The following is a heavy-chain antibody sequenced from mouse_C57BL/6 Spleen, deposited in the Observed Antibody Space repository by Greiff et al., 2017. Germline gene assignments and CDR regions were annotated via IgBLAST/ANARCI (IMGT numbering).Heavy chain of an antibody. CDR3: ARGVLRTPFDY. J-gene: IGHJ2*01. D-gene: IGHD1-1*01. CDR1: GYTFTSYW. CDR2: IDPSDSYT. V-gene: IGHV1-59*01. Sequence: QVQLQQPGAELVRPGTSVKLSCKASGYTFTSYWMHWVKQRPGQGLEWIGVIDPSDSYTNYNQKFKGKATLTVDTSSSTAYMQLSSLTSEDSAVYYCARGVLRTPFDYWGQGTTLTVSS.